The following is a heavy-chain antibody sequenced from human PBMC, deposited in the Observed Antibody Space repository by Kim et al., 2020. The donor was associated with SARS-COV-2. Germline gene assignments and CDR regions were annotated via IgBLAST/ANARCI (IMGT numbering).Heavy chain of an antibody. D-gene: IGHD6-19*01. Sequence: SETLSLTCTVSGGSISSSSYYWGWIRQPPGKGLEWIGSIYYSGSTYYNPSLKSRVTISVDTSKNQFSLKLSSVTAADTAVYYCARRGDSSGWYIPYYFDYWGQGTLVTVSS. CDR2: IYYSGST. CDR3: ARRGDSSGWYIPYYFDY. J-gene: IGHJ4*02. V-gene: IGHV4-39*01. CDR1: GGSISSSSYY.